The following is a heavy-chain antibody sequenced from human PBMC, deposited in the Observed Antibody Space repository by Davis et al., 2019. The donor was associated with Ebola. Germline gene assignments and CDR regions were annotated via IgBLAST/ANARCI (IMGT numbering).Heavy chain of an antibody. CDR3: ARVLYYYDSSGYYGY. Sequence: MPSETLSLTCAVYGGSFSGYYWSWIRQPPGKGLEWIGEINHSGSTNYNPSLKSRVTISVDTPKNQFSLKLSSVTAADTAVYYCARVLYYYDSSGYYGYWGQGTLVTVSS. J-gene: IGHJ4*02. D-gene: IGHD3-22*01. CDR2: INHSGST. V-gene: IGHV4-34*01. CDR1: GGSFSGYY.